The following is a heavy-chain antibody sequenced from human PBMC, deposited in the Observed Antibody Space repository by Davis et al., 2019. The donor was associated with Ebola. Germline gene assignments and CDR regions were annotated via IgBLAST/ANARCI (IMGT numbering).Heavy chain of an antibody. CDR3: AIQGVGTTLDY. Sequence: MPGGSLRLSCTVAGGSVSSDVYSWNWIRQSPGKGLEWIGFVYNRETTNYNPSLNSRVSISKDTSKNQFSLKLSSVTAADTAVYYCAIQGVGTTLDYWGQGTLVTVSS. CDR1: GGSVSSDVYS. V-gene: IGHV4-61*08. D-gene: IGHD1-26*01. J-gene: IGHJ4*02. CDR2: VYNRETT.